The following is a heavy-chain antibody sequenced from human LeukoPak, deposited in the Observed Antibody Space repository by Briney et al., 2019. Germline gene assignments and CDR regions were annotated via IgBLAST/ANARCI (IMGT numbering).Heavy chain of an antibody. CDR1: GFTFDDYG. CDR2: INWNGGST. Sequence: GGSLRLSCAASGFTFDDYGMSWVRQAPWKGLEWVSGINWNGGSTGYADSVKGRFTISRDNAKNSLYLQMNSLRAEDTALYHCARDGRYCSSTSCYIDDYYYYGMDVWGQGTTVTVSS. D-gene: IGHD2-2*01. J-gene: IGHJ6*02. CDR3: ARDGRYCSSTSCYIDDYYYYGMDV. V-gene: IGHV3-20*01.